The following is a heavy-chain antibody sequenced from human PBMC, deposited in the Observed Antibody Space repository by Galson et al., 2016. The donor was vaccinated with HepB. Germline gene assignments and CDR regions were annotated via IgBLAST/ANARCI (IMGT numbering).Heavy chain of an antibody. V-gene: IGHV4-39*01. CDR3: VRLGTAEAVANRRESFY. D-gene: IGHD6-13*01. CDR1: GDSISNVGRH. CDR2: IHSSGTS. Sequence: SETLSLTCSVSGDSISNVGRHWGWFRQSPGMGLEYIGSIHSSGTSYYSPSLTSRVTVSADTSRNQFFLRLTSVTAADTAIYYCVRLGTAEAVANRRESFYWSQGTRVTVSS. J-gene: IGHJ4*02.